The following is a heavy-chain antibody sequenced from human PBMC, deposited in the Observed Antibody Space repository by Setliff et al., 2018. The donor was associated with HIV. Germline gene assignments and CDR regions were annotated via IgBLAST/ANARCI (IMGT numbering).Heavy chain of an antibody. Sequence: GASVKVSCKASGYTFTGHYLHWVRQAPGQGLEWLGWVNPNSGDAIYAQNFQGRVTMTRDTSINAAYMELRGLRSDDTAVYYCARNFGLSPSGKYYYYYGMDIWDQGTTVTVSS. CDR1: GYTFTGHY. CDR2: VNPNSGDA. D-gene: IGHD3-10*01. V-gene: IGHV1-2*02. J-gene: IGHJ6*02. CDR3: ARNFGLSPSGKYYYYYGMDI.